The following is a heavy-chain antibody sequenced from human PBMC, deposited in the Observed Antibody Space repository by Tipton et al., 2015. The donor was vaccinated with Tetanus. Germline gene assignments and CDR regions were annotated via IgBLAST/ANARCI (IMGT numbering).Heavy chain of an antibody. J-gene: IGHJ1*01. Sequence: QLVQSGAEVKKPGASVKVSCKTSGYTFTGYYIHWVRQAPGQGLEWMGWINPKSGDTNFAQKFQGRVTMSRDTSLSTAYMELSSLRFDDTAIYYCAKDAGLVVAGTEYFLNWGQGTLVTVAS. D-gene: IGHD6-19*01. V-gene: IGHV1-2*02. CDR2: INPKSGDT. CDR1: GYTFTGYY. CDR3: AKDAGLVVAGTEYFLN.